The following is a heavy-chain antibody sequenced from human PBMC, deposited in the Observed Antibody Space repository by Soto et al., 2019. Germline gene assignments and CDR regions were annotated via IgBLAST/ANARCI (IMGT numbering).Heavy chain of an antibody. Sequence: GSLRLSCAASGFTFSSYGMHWVRQAPGKGLEWVAVISYDGSNKYYADSVKGRFTISRDNSKNTLYLQMNSLRAEDTAVYYCANYLDTAMVTGYTVYWGQGTLVTV. CDR3: ANYLDTAMVTGYTVY. J-gene: IGHJ4*02. V-gene: IGHV3-30*18. D-gene: IGHD5-18*01. CDR2: ISYDGSNK. CDR1: GFTFSSYG.